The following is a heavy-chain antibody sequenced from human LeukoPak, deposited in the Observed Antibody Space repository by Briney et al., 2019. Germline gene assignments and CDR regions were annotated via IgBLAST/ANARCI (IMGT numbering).Heavy chain of an antibody. CDR3: ARGHYDFWSGYCYYFDY. J-gene: IGHJ4*02. Sequence: SETLSLTCSVSGGSISSGDYFWTWIRQPPGKGLEYIGYIYYSGTTYYNPSLKSRVTISVDTSKNQFSLKLSSVTAADTAVYYCARGHYDFWSGYCYYFDYWGQGTLVTVSS. CDR1: GGSISSGDYF. V-gene: IGHV4-30-4*01. D-gene: IGHD3-3*01. CDR2: IYYSGTT.